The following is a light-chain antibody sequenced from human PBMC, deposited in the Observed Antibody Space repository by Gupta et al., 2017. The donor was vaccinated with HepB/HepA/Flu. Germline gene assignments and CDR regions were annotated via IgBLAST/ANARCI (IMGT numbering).Light chain of an antibody. V-gene: IGLV2-18*02. CDR2: EVS. J-gene: IGLJ2*01. CDR3: SSYRTSSTFT. CDR1: NNDIGNYNR. Sequence: QSALTPPPSVSGSPGQSVTISCTGTNNDIGNYNRVSWYQQPPGTAPKLIIYEVSNRPSGVPDRFSGSKSGNTASLTISGLQAEDEADYYCSSYRTSSTFTFGGGTKLTVL.